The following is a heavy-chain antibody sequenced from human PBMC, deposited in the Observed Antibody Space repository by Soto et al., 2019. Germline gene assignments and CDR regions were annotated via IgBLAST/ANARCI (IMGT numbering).Heavy chain of an antibody. CDR2: INPLSGIP. Sequence: QVQLVQSGAEVKKPESSVKVSCKTSGGTFVRHVISWVRQAPGQGPEWMGKINPLSGIPNYAQKFQDRVTFSADIDSITAYMELSSLRSDDTAVYYCAAPACAATWCSPSHNLDHWGQEALVTVSS. CDR1: GGTFVRHV. J-gene: IGHJ4*02. V-gene: IGHV1-69*09. CDR3: AAPACAATWCSPSHNLDH. D-gene: IGHD2-2*01.